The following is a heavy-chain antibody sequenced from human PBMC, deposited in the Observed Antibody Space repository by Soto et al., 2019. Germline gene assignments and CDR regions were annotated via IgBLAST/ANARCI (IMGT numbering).Heavy chain of an antibody. CDR3: ARSHGSGWYSYFDY. V-gene: IGHV4-4*02. D-gene: IGHD6-19*01. Sequence: PSETLSLTCAVSGGSISSSNWWSWVRQPPGKGLEWIGEIYHSGSTNYNPSLKSRVTISVDKSKNQFSLKLSSVTAAGTAVYYCARSHGSGWYSYFDYWGQGTLVTVSS. CDR2: IYHSGST. J-gene: IGHJ4*02. CDR1: GGSISSSNW.